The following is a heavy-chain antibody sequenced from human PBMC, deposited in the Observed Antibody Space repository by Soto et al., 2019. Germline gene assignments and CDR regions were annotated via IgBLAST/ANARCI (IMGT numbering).Heavy chain of an antibody. J-gene: IGHJ4*02. CDR1: GCTFSSYA. CDR3: ARDCQGSSTNCYFV. Sequence: QVQLVQSGAEVKKPGSSVKVSCKASGCTFSSYAISWVRQAPGQGLEWMGGIIPIFGTANYAQKFQGRVTITADESTSTACMELTSLSAEDTAVYFCARDCQGSSTNCYFVWGQGTLVTVSS. CDR2: IIPIFGTA. V-gene: IGHV1-69*01. D-gene: IGHD2-2*01.